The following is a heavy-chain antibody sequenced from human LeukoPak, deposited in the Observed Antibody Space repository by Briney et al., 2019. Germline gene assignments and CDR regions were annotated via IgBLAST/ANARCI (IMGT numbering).Heavy chain of an antibody. Sequence: SETLSLTCTVSGGSTSNYYWSWIRQTPGKGLEWIGFIYSTGSTNYNPSLKGRVTISVDTSKNQFSLKLTSVTAADTAVYYCASGTSSWTWFGPWGQGTPVTVSS. V-gene: IGHV4-59*01. J-gene: IGHJ5*02. D-gene: IGHD2-2*01. CDR1: GGSTSNYY. CDR3: ASGTSSWTWFGP. CDR2: IYSTGST.